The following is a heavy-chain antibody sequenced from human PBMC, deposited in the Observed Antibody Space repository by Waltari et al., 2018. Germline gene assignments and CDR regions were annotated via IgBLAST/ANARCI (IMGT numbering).Heavy chain of an antibody. CDR2: INHSGST. CDR3: ARGRSVYYGSGSTGVPGNWFDP. D-gene: IGHD3-10*01. CDR1: GGSFSGYY. J-gene: IGHJ5*02. V-gene: IGHV4-34*01. Sequence: QVQLQQWGAGLLKPSETLSLTCAVYGGSFSGYYWSWIRQPPGRGLAWIGEINHSGSTNYNPSLKSRVTISVDTSKNQFSLKLSSVTAADTAVYYCARGRSVYYGSGSTGVPGNWFDPWGQGTLVTVSS.